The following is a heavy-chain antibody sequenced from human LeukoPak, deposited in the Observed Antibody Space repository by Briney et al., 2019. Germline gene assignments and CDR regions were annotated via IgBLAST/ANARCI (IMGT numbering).Heavy chain of an antibody. J-gene: IGHJ4*02. V-gene: IGHV3-74*01. CDR2: INADGSST. Sequence: GGSLRLSCAASGFTFSSNWMHWVRQTPGEGLVWVSRINADGSSTTYADSVKGRFTISRDDAKNSLYLQMNSLRAEDTAVYYCARTYSTGWNGVFDYWGQGTLVTVSS. CDR3: ARTYSTGWNGVFDY. D-gene: IGHD6-19*01. CDR1: GFTFSSNW.